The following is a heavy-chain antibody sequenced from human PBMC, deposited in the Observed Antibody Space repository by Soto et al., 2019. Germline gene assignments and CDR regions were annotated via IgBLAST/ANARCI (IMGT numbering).Heavy chain of an antibody. CDR3: AKGGQQWLATSDFNY. CDR1: GFTFSDYA. J-gene: IGHJ4*02. CDR2: VSHDGRNT. D-gene: IGHD6-19*01. Sequence: VQLVESGGGVVQPGRSLRLSCAASGFTFSDYAMHWVRQAPGKGLEWVAVVSHDGRNTHYADSVKGRFTISRDSSKNTVALEMTSLRAEDTAVYYWAKGGQQWLATSDFNYWGQGALVTVSS. V-gene: IGHV3-30*18.